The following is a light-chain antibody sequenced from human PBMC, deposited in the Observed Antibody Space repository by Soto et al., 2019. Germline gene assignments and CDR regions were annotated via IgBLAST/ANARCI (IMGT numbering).Light chain of an antibody. V-gene: IGKV1-6*01. CDR2: AAS. CDR1: QGIRND. CDR3: LQDYSYPWT. Sequence: AIQMTQSPSSLSASVGDRVTITCRASQGIRNDVGWYQQKPGKAPKLLIYAASSLQSGVPSRFSGSGSGTDFTLTISSLQPEDFATYYCLQDYSYPWTFGQGTKLEIK. J-gene: IGKJ1*01.